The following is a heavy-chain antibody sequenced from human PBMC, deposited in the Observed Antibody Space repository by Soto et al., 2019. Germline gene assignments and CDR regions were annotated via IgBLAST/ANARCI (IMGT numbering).Heavy chain of an antibody. CDR2: ISGSGGST. D-gene: IGHD2-15*01. CDR3: AKDQLSCSGGSCYPSDFDY. V-gene: IGHV3-23*01. J-gene: IGHJ4*02. Sequence: GGSLRLSCAASGFTFSSYAMSWVRQAPGKGLEWVSAISGSGGSTYYADSVKGRFTISRDNSKNTLYLQMNSLRAEDTAVYYCAKDQLSCSGGSCYPSDFDYWGQGTLVTVSS. CDR1: GFTFSSYA.